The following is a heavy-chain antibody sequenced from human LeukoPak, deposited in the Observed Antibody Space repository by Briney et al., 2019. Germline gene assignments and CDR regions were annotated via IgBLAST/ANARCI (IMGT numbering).Heavy chain of an antibody. CDR1: GFTFSSYS. J-gene: IGHJ4*02. D-gene: IGHD3-10*01. Sequence: GSLRLSCAASGFTFSSYSMNWVRQAPGKGLERVSSISSSSSYIYYADSVKGRFTISRDNAKNSLYLQMNSLRAEDAAVYYCARDPSERYGSGSYFDYWGQGTLVTVSS. CDR2: ISSSSSYI. V-gene: IGHV3-21*01. CDR3: ARDPSERYGSGSYFDY.